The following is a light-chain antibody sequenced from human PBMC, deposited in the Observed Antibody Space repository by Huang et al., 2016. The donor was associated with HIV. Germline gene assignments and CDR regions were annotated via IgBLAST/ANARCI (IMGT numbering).Light chain of an antibody. CDR3: QQYNNWPPIT. V-gene: IGKV3-15*01. CDR2: GAS. Sequence: EIVMTQSPATLSVSPGERATLSCRASQSVNSNLAWYQQKPGQAPRLLIYGASTRAPGIPARFSGRGSGTEFTLTISTLQSEDFAVYFCQQYNNWPPITFGQGTRLDIK. J-gene: IGKJ5*01. CDR1: QSVNSN.